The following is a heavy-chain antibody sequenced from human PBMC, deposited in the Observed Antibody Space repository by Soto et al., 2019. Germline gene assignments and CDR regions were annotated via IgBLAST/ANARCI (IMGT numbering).Heavy chain of an antibody. D-gene: IGHD6-13*01. J-gene: IGHJ2*01. CDR2: ISHDGGNE. CDR3: AKDPSSCYSRGYFDF. Sequence: QVHLEESGGGVVQPGRSLRLSCAASGFSFSTYGMHWVRQAPGKGLEWVAVISHDGGNEYYADSVKGRFTISRDSTKNTVYLQMNNVRAEDTAEYYCAKDPSSCYSRGYFDFWGLGTLVTVSS. V-gene: IGHV3-30*18. CDR1: GFSFSTYG.